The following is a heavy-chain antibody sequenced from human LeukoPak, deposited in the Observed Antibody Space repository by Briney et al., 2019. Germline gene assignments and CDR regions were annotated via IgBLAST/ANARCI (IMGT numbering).Heavy chain of an antibody. D-gene: IGHD6-13*01. V-gene: IGHV4-34*01. CDR2: INHSGST. CDR1: GGSFSGYY. J-gene: IGHJ5*02. Sequence: PSETLSLTCAVYGGSFSGYYWSWIRQPPGKGLEWIGEINHSGSTNYNPSLKSRVTISVDTSKNQFSLKLSSVTAADTAVYYCARRRYSSSGWFDPWGQGTLVTVSS. CDR3: ARRRYSSSGWFDP.